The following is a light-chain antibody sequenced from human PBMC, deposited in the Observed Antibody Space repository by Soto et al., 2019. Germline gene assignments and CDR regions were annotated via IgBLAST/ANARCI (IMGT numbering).Light chain of an antibody. CDR3: QQTYSILRT. Sequence: DIQMTQSPSSLSASVGDRVTITCRASQSISSYLNWYQHKPGKAPKLLIYGASSLQSGVPSRFSGSGSGTDFTLTISSLRPEDFATYYCQQTYSILRTFGQGTKVEIK. CDR2: GAS. J-gene: IGKJ1*01. CDR1: QSISSY. V-gene: IGKV1-39*01.